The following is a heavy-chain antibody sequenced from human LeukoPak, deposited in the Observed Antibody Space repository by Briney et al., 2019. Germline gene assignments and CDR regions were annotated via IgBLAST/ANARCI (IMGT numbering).Heavy chain of an antibody. J-gene: IGHJ4*02. D-gene: IGHD3-16*01. CDR3: MKAVEGGFDY. CDR1: GFNFSMYW. Sequence: PGGSLRLSCAASGFNFSMYWMNWVRQAPGKGLEWVANIKHDGSERYYVDSLKGRFTISRDNAKKSLFLQMNSLRAEDAVVYYGMKAVEGGFDYWGQGTLVTVSS. V-gene: IGHV3-7*01. CDR2: IKHDGSER.